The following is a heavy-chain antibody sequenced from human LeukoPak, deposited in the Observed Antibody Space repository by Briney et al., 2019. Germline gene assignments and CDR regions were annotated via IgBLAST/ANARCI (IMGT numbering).Heavy chain of an antibody. V-gene: IGHV3-48*01. J-gene: IGHJ4*02. CDR3: ARDIGPDY. CDR2: ISSSSSTI. Sequence: PGGSLRLSCAASGFTFSNYAMSWVRQAPGKGLEWVSYISSSSSTIYYADSVKGRFTISRDNSKNTLYLQMNSLRAEDTAVYYCARDIGPDYWGQGTLVTVSS. CDR1: GFTFSNYA. D-gene: IGHD3-10*01.